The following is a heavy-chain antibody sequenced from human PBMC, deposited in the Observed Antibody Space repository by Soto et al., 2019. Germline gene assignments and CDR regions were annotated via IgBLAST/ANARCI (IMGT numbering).Heavy chain of an antibody. J-gene: IGHJ5*02. CDR3: AKAFTIFGVVIPFDP. D-gene: IGHD3-3*01. V-gene: IGHV3-23*01. Sequence: PGGSLRLSCAASGFTFSSYTMSWVRQAPGKGLEWVSAISGSGGSTYYADSVKGRFTISRDNSKNTLYLQMNSLRAEDTAVYYCAKAFTIFGVVIPFDPWGQGTLVTVSS. CDR2: ISGSGGST. CDR1: GFTFSSYT.